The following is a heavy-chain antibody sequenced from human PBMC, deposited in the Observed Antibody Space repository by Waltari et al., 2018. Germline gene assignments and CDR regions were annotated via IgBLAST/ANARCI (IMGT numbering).Heavy chain of an antibody. CDR1: GGSISSYY. Sequence: QVQLQESGPGLVKPSETLSLTCTVSGGSISSYYWSWIRQPAGKGLEWIGRIDTSGSTNYNPSLKSRVTISVDKSKNQFSLKLSSVTAADTAVYYCARDSPYSSSWYGGLVDYWGQGTLVTVSS. CDR3: ARDSPYSSSWYGGLVDY. D-gene: IGHD6-13*01. CDR2: IDTSGST. V-gene: IGHV4-4*07. J-gene: IGHJ4*02.